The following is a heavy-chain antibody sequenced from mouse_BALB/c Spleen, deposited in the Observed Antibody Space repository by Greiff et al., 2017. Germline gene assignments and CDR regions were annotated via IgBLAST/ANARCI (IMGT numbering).Heavy chain of an antibody. Sequence: VQLQQSGPGLVAPSQSLSITCTVSGFSLTSYGVHWVRQPPGKGLEWLGVIWAGGSTNYNSALMSRLSISKDNSKSQVFLKMNSLQTDDTAMYYCAREGYGNYRDYYAMDYWGQGTSVTVSS. J-gene: IGHJ4*01. V-gene: IGHV2-9*02. CDR1: GFSLTSYG. D-gene: IGHD2-1*01. CDR3: AREGYGNYRDYYAMDY. CDR2: IWAGGST.